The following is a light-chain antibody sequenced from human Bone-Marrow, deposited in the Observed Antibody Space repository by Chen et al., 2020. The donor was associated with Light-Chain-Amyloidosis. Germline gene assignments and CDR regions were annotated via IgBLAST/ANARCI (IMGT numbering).Light chain of an antibody. J-gene: IGKJ4*01. Sequence: DIVMTQSPDSLAVSLGERDTINCKSSQSVLSSSNNKYYLAWYQQKPGQPPKLLIYWASTRESGVPDRFSGSGSGTDFTLTISSLQAEDVAVYYCQQYYSTPPTFGGGTKVEIK. CDR2: WAS. CDR3: QQYYSTPPT. CDR1: QSVLSSSNNKYY. V-gene: IGKV4-1*01.